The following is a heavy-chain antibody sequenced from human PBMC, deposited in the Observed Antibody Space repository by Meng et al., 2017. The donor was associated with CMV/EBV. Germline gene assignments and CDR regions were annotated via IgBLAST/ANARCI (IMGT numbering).Heavy chain of an antibody. J-gene: IGHJ4*02. V-gene: IGHV3-30*02. CDR1: GFTFSSSN. D-gene: IGHD1-1*01. Sequence: GGSLRLSCTASGFTFSSSNMHWVRQAPGKGLEWVAFIRYDGSNKYYADSVKGRFTISRDNSKYTLFLQMNILRAEATAMYYCATYWSADYWGRGTLVTVSS. CDR2: IRYDGSNK. CDR3: ATYWSADY.